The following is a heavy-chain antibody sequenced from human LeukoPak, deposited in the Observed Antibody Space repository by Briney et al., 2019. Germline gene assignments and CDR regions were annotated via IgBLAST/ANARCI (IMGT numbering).Heavy chain of an antibody. CDR3: ARGETSVTSYLNF. J-gene: IGHJ4*02. CDR1: GFIFSYYS. CDR2: ISTSSSTI. V-gene: IGHV3-48*02. D-gene: IGHD4-17*01. Sequence: GGSLRLSCAASGFIFSYYSMNWVRQAPGKGLEWVSFISTSSSTIYYADSVKGRFTISRDNAKNSLFLQMNSLRDENTAVYYCARGETSVTSYLNFWGQGTLVTVSS.